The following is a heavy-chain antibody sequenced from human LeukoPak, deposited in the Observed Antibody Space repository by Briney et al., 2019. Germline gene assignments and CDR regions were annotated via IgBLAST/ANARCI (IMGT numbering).Heavy chain of an antibody. CDR3: ARGLQLWLTYFDY. CDR2: INHSGST. D-gene: IGHD5-18*01. J-gene: IGHJ4*02. V-gene: IGHV4-34*01. Sequence: PSETLSLTCAVYGGSFSGYYWSWIRQPPGKGLEWIGEINHSGSTNYNPSLKSRVTISVDTSKNQFSLKPSSVTAADTAVYYCARGLQLWLTYFDYWGQGTLVTVSS. CDR1: GGSFSGYY.